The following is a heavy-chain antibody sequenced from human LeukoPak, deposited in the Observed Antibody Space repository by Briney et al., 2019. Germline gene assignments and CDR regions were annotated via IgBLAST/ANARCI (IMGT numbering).Heavy chain of an antibody. Sequence: GGSLRLSCAASGFTFSNLWMSWVRQAPGRGLEWVANIKQDGSEKYYGDSVEGRFTISRDNAENTLYLQMNSLRAEDTAVYYCARDPPGIAAAGTKRMNYFDYWGQGTLVTVSS. V-gene: IGHV3-7*01. D-gene: IGHD6-13*01. CDR1: GFTFSNLW. CDR3: ARDPPGIAAAGTKRMNYFDY. CDR2: IKQDGSEK. J-gene: IGHJ4*02.